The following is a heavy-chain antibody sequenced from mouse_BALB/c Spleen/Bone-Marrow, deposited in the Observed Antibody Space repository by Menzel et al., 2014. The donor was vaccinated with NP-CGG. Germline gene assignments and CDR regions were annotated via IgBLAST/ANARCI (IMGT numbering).Heavy chain of an antibody. CDR3: ARPTIYYDYDGYAMDY. CDR1: GFTFSDYY. CDR2: ISNGGGST. J-gene: IGHJ4*01. D-gene: IGHD2-4*01. Sequence: EVKLMESGGGLVQPGGSLKLSCATSGFTFSDYYMYWVRQTPEKRLEWVACISNGGGSTYYPDTVKGRFTISRDNAKNTLYLQMSRLKSEDTAMYYCARPTIYYDYDGYAMDYWGQGTSVTVSS. V-gene: IGHV5-12*02.